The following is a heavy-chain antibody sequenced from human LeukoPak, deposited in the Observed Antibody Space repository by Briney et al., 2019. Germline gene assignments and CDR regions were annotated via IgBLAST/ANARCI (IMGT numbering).Heavy chain of an antibody. J-gene: IGHJ4*02. Sequence: GASVKVSCKASGYTFTSYAISWVRQAPGQGLEWLGWISAYNGNTNYAQKLQGRVTMATDTSTSTAYMELRSLRSDDTAVYYCARGDYGDYDFDYWGQGTLVTVSS. CDR2: ISAYNGNT. CDR3: ARGDYGDYDFDY. V-gene: IGHV1-18*01. D-gene: IGHD4-17*01. CDR1: GYTFTSYA.